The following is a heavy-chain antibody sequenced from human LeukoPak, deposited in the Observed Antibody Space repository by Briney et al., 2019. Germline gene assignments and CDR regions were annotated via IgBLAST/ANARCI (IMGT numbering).Heavy chain of an antibody. D-gene: IGHD3-10*01. CDR1: GYSFTSYW. CDR3: ATLDQYYYGPAFGIFDY. V-gene: IGHV5-51*01. CDR2: IYPGDSDT. J-gene: IGHJ4*02. Sequence: GESLKISCKGSGYSFTSYWIGWVRQMPGKGLERMGIIYPGDSDTRYSPSFQGQVTISADKSISTAYLQWSSLKASDTAMYYCATLDQYYYGPAFGIFDYWGQGTLVTVSS.